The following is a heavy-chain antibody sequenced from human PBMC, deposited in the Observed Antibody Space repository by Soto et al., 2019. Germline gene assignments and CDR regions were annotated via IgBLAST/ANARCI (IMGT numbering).Heavy chain of an antibody. CDR3: AKEILRFNWNVPGFGWFDP. CDR1: GFTFSSYG. CDR2: ISYDGSNK. D-gene: IGHD1-20*01. J-gene: IGHJ5*02. V-gene: IGHV3-30*18. Sequence: GGSLRLSCAASGFTFSSYGMHWVRQAPGKGLEWVAVISYDGSNKYYADSVKGRFTISRDNSKNTLYLQMNSLRAEDTAVYYCAKEILRFNWNVPGFGWFDPWGQGTLVTVSS.